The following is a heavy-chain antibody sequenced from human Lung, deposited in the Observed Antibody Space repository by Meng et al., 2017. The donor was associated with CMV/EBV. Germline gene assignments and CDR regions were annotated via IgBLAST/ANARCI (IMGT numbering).Heavy chain of an antibody. D-gene: IGHD3-10*01. J-gene: IGHJ4*02. V-gene: IGHV1-69*05. CDR2: IIPLYATA. CDR1: GGTFSTYA. Sequence: SVXVSXXASGGTFSTYAVSWVRQAPGEGLEWMGGIIPLYATANYAQRFQGRVTITTDESTSTAYMEVSSLRSEETAVYYCARATYYGSDSYYHFDSWGQGXPVTVSS. CDR3: ARATYYGSDSYYHFDS.